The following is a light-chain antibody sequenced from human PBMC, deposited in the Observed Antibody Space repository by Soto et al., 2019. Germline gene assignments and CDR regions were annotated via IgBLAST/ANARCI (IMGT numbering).Light chain of an antibody. CDR1: SSDVGGYNY. J-gene: IGLJ3*02. Sequence: QPVLTQPRSVSGSPGQSVTISCTGTSSDVGGYNYVSWYQQHPGKAPKLMIYDVSKWPSGVPDRFSGSKSGNTASLTISGLQAEDEADYYCCSYAGNSLWVFGGGTKLTVL. CDR3: CSYAGNSLWV. CDR2: DVS. V-gene: IGLV2-11*01.